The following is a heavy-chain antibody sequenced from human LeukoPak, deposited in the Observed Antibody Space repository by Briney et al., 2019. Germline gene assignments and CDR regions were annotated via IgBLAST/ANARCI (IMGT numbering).Heavy chain of an antibody. Sequence: GGSLRLSCAASGFTFTSYWMSWVRQAPGKGLEWVANIRQDGSEKYYVDSVRGRFTISRDNARNSMFLQMNSLRAEDMAMYYCSRDYWDYGDYFSDYWGQGTLVTVSS. CDR1: GFTFTSYW. CDR2: IRQDGSEK. D-gene: IGHD4-17*01. CDR3: SRDYWDYGDYFSDY. J-gene: IGHJ4*02. V-gene: IGHV3-7*01.